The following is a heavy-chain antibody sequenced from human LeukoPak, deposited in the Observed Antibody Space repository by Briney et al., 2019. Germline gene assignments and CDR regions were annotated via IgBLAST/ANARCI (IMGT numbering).Heavy chain of an antibody. J-gene: IGHJ5*02. D-gene: IGHD3-10*01. Sequence: PSETLSLTCTVSGGSISSRSYHWGWIRQPPGKGLEWIGSVSYSGTTYYNPSLMSRITISVDTSKNQFSLKLSSVTAADTAVYYCLPYYYGNTWVFDPWGQGTLVTVSS. CDR1: GGSISSRSYH. V-gene: IGHV4-39*01. CDR3: LPYYYGNTWVFDP. CDR2: VSYSGTT.